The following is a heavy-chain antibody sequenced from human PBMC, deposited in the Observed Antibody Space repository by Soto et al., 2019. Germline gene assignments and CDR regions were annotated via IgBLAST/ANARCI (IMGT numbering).Heavy chain of an antibody. Sequence: SETLSLTCAVYGGSFSGYYWTWIRQPPGTGLEWIGEINHSGSTNYNPSLKSRVTISVDTSKNQFSLKLSSVTAADTAVYYCARVEGEFLPWDYWGQGTLVTVSS. V-gene: IGHV4-34*01. CDR3: ARVEGEFLPWDY. CDR2: INHSGST. D-gene: IGHD3-16*01. J-gene: IGHJ4*02. CDR1: GGSFSGYY.